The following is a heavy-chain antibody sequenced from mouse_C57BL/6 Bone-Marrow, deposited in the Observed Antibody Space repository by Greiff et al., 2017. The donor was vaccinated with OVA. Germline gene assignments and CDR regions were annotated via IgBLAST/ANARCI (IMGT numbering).Heavy chain of an antibody. CDR1: GFTFSSYG. CDR3: ARQGSNDRFDY. V-gene: IGHV5-6*01. CDR2: ISSGGSYT. Sequence: EVQGVESGGDLVKPGGSLKLSCAASGFTFSSYGMSWVRQTPDKRLEWVATISSGGSYTYYPDSVKGRVTISRDNAKNTLYLQVSSLKSEDTAMYYCARQGSNDRFDYWGQGTTLTVSS. J-gene: IGHJ2*01. D-gene: IGHD2-12*01.